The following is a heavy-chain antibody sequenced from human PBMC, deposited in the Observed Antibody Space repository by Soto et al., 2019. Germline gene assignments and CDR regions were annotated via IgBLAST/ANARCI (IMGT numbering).Heavy chain of an antibody. V-gene: IGHV4-30-2*01. Sequence: PSETLSLTCAVSGGSISSGGYSWSWIRQPPGKGLEWIGYMYHSGSTYYNPSLKSRVTISIDRSKNQFSLKLSSVTAADTAVYYCARPYYGGNSDWFDPWGQGTLVTVSS. J-gene: IGHJ5*02. CDR3: ARPYYGGNSDWFDP. CDR2: MYHSGST. D-gene: IGHD4-17*01. CDR1: GGSISSGGYS.